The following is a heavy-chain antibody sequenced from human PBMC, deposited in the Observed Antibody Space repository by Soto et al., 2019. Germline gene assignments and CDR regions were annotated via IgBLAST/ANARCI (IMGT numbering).Heavy chain of an antibody. J-gene: IGHJ3*02. CDR2: IIPIFGTA. CDR1: GGTFSSYA. Sequence: SVKVSFKASGGTFSSYAISWVRQAPGQGLEWMGGIIPIFGTANYAQKFQGRVTITADESTSTAYMELSSLRSEDTAVYYCARTVDIVATITHPCAFDIWGQGTMVTVS. D-gene: IGHD5-12*01. V-gene: IGHV1-69*13. CDR3: ARTVDIVATITHPCAFDI.